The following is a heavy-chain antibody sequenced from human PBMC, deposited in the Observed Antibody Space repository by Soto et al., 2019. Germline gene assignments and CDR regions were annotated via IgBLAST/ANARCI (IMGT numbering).Heavy chain of an antibody. Sequence: GESLKISFKGSGYSFSNYWIGWVRQMPGKGLEWMAIIYPANSATQYSPSFQGQVTISADKSINTVYLQWSSLKASDTAIYYCARRKYYSPEVDPWGQGTLVTVSS. CDR1: GYSFSNYW. D-gene: IGHD3-10*01. V-gene: IGHV5-51*01. CDR2: IYPANSAT. CDR3: ARRKYYSPEVDP. J-gene: IGHJ5*01.